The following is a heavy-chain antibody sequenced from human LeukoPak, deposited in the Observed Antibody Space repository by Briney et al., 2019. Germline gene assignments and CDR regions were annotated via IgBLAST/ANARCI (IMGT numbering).Heavy chain of an antibody. CDR3: ARALTGSPWDI. J-gene: IGHJ3*02. V-gene: IGHV1-2*02. D-gene: IGHD3-9*01. CDR2: INPNSGGT. CDR1: GYTFTGYY. Sequence: ASVKVSCKASGYTFTGYYMHWVRQAPGQGLEWMGWINPNSGGTNYAQKFQGRVTMTTDTSTSTAYMELRSLRSDDTAVYYCARALTGSPWDIWGQGTMVTVSS.